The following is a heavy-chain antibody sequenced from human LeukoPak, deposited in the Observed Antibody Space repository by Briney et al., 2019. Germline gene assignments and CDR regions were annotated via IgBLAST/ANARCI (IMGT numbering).Heavy chain of an antibody. J-gene: IGHJ5*02. V-gene: IGHV3-11*05. Sequence: GGSLRLSCAASGFTFGNYYMSWIRQAPGKGLEWVANISSSSIYTNYAGSVKGRFTTSRDNVKKSLYLQMNSLRADDTAVYYCAREYSSGWYDLWGQGTLVSVSS. CDR2: ISSSSIYT. D-gene: IGHD6-19*01. CDR3: AREYSSGWYDL. CDR1: GFTFGNYY.